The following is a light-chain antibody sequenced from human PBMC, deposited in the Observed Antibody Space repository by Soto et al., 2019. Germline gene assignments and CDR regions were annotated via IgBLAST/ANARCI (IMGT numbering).Light chain of an antibody. CDR1: SSEVGGYNY. CDR2: DVS. Sequence: QSVLTQPRSVSGSPGQSVTISCTGTSSEVGGYNYVSWYQQHPGKAPKVMIYDVSKRPSGVPDRFSGSKSGNTATLTISGLQAEDEADYYCCSFAGRYTWVFGGGTQLTVL. V-gene: IGLV2-11*01. CDR3: CSFAGRYTWV. J-gene: IGLJ3*02.